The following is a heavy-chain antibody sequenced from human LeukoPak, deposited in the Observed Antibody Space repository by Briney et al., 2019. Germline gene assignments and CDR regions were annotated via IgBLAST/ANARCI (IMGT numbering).Heavy chain of an antibody. D-gene: IGHD6-19*01. J-gene: IGHJ6*02. CDR3: ARDSSGWYTINYYGMDV. Sequence: GGSLRLSCADSVFTFSSCSMNWVRQAPGKGLEWVSSISSSSSYIYYTDSVKGRFTISRDNAKNSLYLQMNSLRAEDTAVYYCARDSSGWYTINYYGMDVWGQGTTVTVSS. V-gene: IGHV3-21*01. CDR1: VFTFSSCS. CDR2: ISSSSSYI.